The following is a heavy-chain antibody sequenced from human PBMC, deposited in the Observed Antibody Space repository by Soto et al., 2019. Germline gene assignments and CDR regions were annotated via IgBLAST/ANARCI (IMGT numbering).Heavy chain of an antibody. J-gene: IGHJ4*02. CDR2: ISGTGNTI. Sequence: GGSLRLSCAASGFIFSDYYLSWIRQAPGKGLEWVSSISGTGNTIYYTDSVKGRFTISRDNAKKSMYLQMSNLRAEDTAVYYCARNLVGMAARPYYFDSWGQGTLVTVSS. D-gene: IGHD6-6*01. V-gene: IGHV3-11*01. CDR1: GFIFSDYY. CDR3: ARNLVGMAARPYYFDS.